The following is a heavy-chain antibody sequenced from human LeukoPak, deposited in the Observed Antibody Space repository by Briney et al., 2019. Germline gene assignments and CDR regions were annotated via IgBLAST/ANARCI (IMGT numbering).Heavy chain of an antibody. Sequence: GGSLRLSCAASGFALSSHWMNWVRQAPGKGLEWVANIKPDGGAMFYVDSVKGRFIISRDNAKNSVDLQMNSLRAEDVAVHYCARASLTGRALDYWGQGILVTVSS. CDR3: ARASLTGRALDY. CDR2: IKPDGGAM. V-gene: IGHV3-7*04. D-gene: IGHD1-1*01. J-gene: IGHJ4*02. CDR1: GFALSSHW.